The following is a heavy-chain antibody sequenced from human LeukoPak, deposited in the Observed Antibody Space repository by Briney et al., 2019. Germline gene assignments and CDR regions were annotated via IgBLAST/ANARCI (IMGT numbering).Heavy chain of an antibody. Sequence: SETLSLTCAVYGGSFSGYYWSWIRQPPGKGLEWIGEINHSGSTNYNPSLKSRVTISVDTSKNHFSLKLSSVTAADTAVYYCARGMGFWSGYVVXWGQGTLVTVX. J-gene: IGHJ4*02. V-gene: IGHV4-34*01. CDR3: ARGMGFWSGYVVX. CDR1: GGSFSGYY. D-gene: IGHD3-3*01. CDR2: INHSGST.